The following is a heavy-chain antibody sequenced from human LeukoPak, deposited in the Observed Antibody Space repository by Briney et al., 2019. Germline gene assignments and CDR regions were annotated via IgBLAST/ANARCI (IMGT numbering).Heavy chain of an antibody. V-gene: IGHV1-2*02. CDR3: ARGSGSFDS. CDR2: INPDSGDT. J-gene: IGHJ3*02. Sequence: GASVKVSCKASGYTFTGYYMHWVRQAPGQGLEWMGWINPDSGDTNYAQTFQGGVTMTRDTSNSSAYLELNRLRSDDTAVYYCARGSGSFDSWGQGTMVTVSS. CDR1: GYTFTGYY.